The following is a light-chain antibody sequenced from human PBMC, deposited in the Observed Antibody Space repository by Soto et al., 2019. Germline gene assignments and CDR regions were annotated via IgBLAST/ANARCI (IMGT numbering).Light chain of an antibody. CDR3: QQYGSSPRT. V-gene: IGKV3-20*01. Sequence: EMVLTQSPGTPSLSPGERATLSCRASQSDSSSYLAWYQQKPGQAPRLLIYGASSRATGIPDRFSGSGSGTDFTITISRLEPEDFAVYYCQQYGSSPRTFGQGTKVEIK. CDR2: GAS. J-gene: IGKJ1*01. CDR1: QSDSSSY.